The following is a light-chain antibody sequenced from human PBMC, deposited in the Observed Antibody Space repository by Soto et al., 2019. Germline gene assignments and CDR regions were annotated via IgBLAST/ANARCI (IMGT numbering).Light chain of an antibody. J-gene: IGLJ1*01. V-gene: IGLV2-18*02. CDR1: SSDVGSYNR. Sequence: QSALTQPPSVSGSPGQSVTISCTGTSSDVGSYNRLSWYQQPPGTAPKLIMYEVNTRPSGVPDRFSGSKSGSTASLTISGLQAEDEADYYCCSYAGSYTWVFGSGTKVTV. CDR2: EVN. CDR3: CSYAGSYTWV.